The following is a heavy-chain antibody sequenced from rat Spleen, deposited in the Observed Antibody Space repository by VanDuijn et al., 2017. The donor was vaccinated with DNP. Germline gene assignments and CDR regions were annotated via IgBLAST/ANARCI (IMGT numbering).Heavy chain of an antibody. D-gene: IGHD2-2*01. V-gene: IGHV5S10*01. CDR2: IVNDGSRT. CDR3: ARRDVLRGYFDY. J-gene: IGHJ3*01. CDR1: GISFSDCK. Sequence: EVQLVESGGDLVQPGGSLKLSCVASGISFSDCKMAWVRQAPGKGLEWVASIVNDGSRTYYRDSVKGRFTISRNSAKSTLYLQMDSLRSEDTAPYYCARRDVLRGYFDYWGQGTLVTVSS.